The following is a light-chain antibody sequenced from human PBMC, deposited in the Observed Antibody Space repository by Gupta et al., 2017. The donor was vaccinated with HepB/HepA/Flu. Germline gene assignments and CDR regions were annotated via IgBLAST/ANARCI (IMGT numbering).Light chain of an antibody. CDR3: CSYAGSYTLYV. Sequence: SALTQPRPVSGAPGPCVTISGTGTSSDGGGYNYVSWYQQHPGKAPKLVIYDVSKRPSGVPDRCSGSKSCNTASLTISGLLADDEADYYCCSYAGSYTLYVFGTGTKVTVL. V-gene: IGLV2-11*01. J-gene: IGLJ1*01. CDR1: SSDGGGYNY. CDR2: DVS.